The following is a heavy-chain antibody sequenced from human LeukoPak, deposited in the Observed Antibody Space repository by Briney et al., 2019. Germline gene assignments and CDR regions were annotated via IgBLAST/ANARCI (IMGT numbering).Heavy chain of an antibody. CDR2: ISAYNGNT. V-gene: IGHV1-18*01. CDR3: ARGHSQQLVKNDAFDI. D-gene: IGHD6-13*01. Sequence: ASVKVSCKASGYTFTSYGISWVRQAPGQGLEWMGWISAYNGNTNCAQKLQGRVTMTTDTSTSTAYMELRSLRSDDTAVYYCARGHSQQLVKNDAFDIWGQGTMVTVSS. J-gene: IGHJ3*02. CDR1: GYTFTSYG.